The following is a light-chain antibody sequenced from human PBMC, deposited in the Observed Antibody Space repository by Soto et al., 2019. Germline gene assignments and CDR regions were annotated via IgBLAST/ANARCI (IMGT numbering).Light chain of an antibody. CDR1: QIVSSSY. CDR2: GAS. V-gene: IGKV3-20*01. Sequence: EIVLTRAPGTLSLSPGERATLPCRLSQIVSSSYLAWYQQKPGQAPRLLIYGASSRASGMPDRFSGSGSGTDFTLAISRLETEDVAVYYCMQNGRLPRAFGPGTKVEIK. CDR3: MQNGRLPRA. J-gene: IGKJ3*01.